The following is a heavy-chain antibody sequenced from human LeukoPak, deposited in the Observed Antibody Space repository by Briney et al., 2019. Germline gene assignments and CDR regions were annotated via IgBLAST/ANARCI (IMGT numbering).Heavy chain of an antibody. V-gene: IGHV1-69*05. CDR3: ARGASTNYYSWLDP. D-gene: IGHD2-8*01. CDR1: GGTFSSYG. J-gene: IGHJ5*02. CDR2: IIPFFGRA. Sequence: GASVKVSCKASGGTFSSYGISWVRQAPGQGLEWMGGIIPFFGRADYAQKFQGRVTMTRDTSISTAYMDLRRLRSDDTAVYYCARGASTNYYSWLDPWGLGTLVTVSS.